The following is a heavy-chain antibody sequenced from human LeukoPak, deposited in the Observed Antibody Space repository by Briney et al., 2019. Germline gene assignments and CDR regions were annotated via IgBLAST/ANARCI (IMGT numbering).Heavy chain of an antibody. V-gene: IGHV1-2*06. CDR3: ARDPGATTNSFDY. CDR2: INPNSGGT. D-gene: IGHD1-1*01. CDR1: GYTCTGYY. Sequence: ASVKVSCKASGYTCTGYYIHWVRQAPGQGLEWMGRINPNSGGTNYAQKFQGRVTMTRDTSISTAYMELSRLRSDDTAVYYCARDPGATTNSFDYWGQGTLVTVSS. J-gene: IGHJ4*02.